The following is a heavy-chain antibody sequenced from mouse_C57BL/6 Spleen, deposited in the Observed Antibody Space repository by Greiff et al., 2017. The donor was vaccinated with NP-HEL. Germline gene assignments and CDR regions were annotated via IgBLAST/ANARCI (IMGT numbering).Heavy chain of an antibody. V-gene: IGHV2-2*01. D-gene: IGHD2-5*01. CDR1: GFSLTSYG. Sequence: VQRVESGPGLVQPSQSLSITCTVSGFSLTSYGVHWVRQSTGKGLEWLGVIWSGGSTDYNAAFISRLSISKDNSKSQVFFKMNSLQADDTAIYYCARKRDSNGGMDYWGQGTSVTVSS. J-gene: IGHJ4*01. CDR3: ARKRDSNGGMDY. CDR2: IWSGGST.